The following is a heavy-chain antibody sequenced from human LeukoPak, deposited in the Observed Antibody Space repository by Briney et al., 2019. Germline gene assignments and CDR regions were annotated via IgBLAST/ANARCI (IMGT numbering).Heavy chain of an antibody. J-gene: IGHJ4*02. Sequence: SETLSLTCTVSGGSISSSSYYWGWIRQPPGKGLEWIGSIYYSGSTYYNPSLESRVTISVDTSKNQFSLKLSSVTAADTAVYYCARDRSSYLDYWGQGTLVTVSS. D-gene: IGHD5-18*01. CDR2: IYYSGST. CDR1: GGSISSSSYY. V-gene: IGHV4-39*07. CDR3: ARDRSSYLDY.